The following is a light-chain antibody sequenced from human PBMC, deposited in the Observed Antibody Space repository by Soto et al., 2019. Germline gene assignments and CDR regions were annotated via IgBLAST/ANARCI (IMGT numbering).Light chain of an antibody. CDR1: SSDLGNYNR. V-gene: IGLV2-18*02. Sequence: QSVLTQPPSVSGSPGQSVAISCTGTSSDLGNYNRVSWYQQPPGTAPKLIIYEVTNRPSGVPDRFSGSKSGDTASLTISGLQAEDEADYFCCSYTPSGTYVFGTGSKVTVL. CDR2: EVT. J-gene: IGLJ1*01. CDR3: CSYTPSGTYV.